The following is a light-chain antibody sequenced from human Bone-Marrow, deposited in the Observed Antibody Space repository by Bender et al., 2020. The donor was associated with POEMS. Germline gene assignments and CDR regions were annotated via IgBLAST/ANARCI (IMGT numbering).Light chain of an antibody. V-gene: IGLV2-14*01. CDR1: SNDVGGYNF. CDR3: CSYTRSTTLL. J-gene: IGLJ3*02. Sequence: QSALTQPASVSASPGQSITISCTGTSNDVGGYNFVSWYQQHPGKAPKLIIYDVSNRPSGVSYRFSGSKSGNTASLTISGLQAEDEADYYCCSYTRSTTLLFGGGTKLTVL. CDR2: DVS.